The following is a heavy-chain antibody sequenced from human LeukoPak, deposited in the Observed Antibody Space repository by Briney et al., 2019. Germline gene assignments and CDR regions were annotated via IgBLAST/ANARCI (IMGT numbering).Heavy chain of an antibody. D-gene: IGHD4-17*01. CDR2: INEDGSEK. CDR3: ARGTTVPGLDY. CDR1: GFTFGDYW. J-gene: IGHJ4*02. V-gene: IGHV3-7*01. Sequence: GGSPRLSCAGSGFTFGDYWMNWVRQAPGKGPEWMANINEDGSEKYYADSVKGRFTISRENGRNSVYLQLNSLRAEDTAVYYCARGTTVPGLDYWGRGTLLTVSS.